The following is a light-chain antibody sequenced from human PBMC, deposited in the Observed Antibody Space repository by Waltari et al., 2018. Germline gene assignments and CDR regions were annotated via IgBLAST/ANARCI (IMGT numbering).Light chain of an antibody. CDR1: QSLLYSSNNKNY. V-gene: IGKV4-1*01. CDR3: QQYYGTPPYT. J-gene: IGKJ2*01. CDR2: WAS. Sequence: DIVMTQSPDSLAVSLGERATINCKSSQSLLYSSNNKNYLAWYQQKLGQPPKLLFYWASTRGSGVPDRFSGSGSETDFTLTISSLQAEDVAVYYCQQYYGTPPYTFGQGTKLEIK.